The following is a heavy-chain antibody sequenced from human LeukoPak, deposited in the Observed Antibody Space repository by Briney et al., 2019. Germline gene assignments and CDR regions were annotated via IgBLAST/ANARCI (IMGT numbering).Heavy chain of an antibody. CDR3: ARATWSGYYRVHRFDP. CDR1: GYTLTGYY. D-gene: IGHD3-3*01. J-gene: IGHJ5*02. Sequence: ASVKVSCKASGYTLTGYYMHWVRQAPGQGLEWMGWINPNSGGTNYAQKFQARVTMTRDTSISTAYMELSRLRSDDTAVYYCARATWSGYYRVHRFDPWGQGTLVTVSS. V-gene: IGHV1-2*02. CDR2: INPNSGGT.